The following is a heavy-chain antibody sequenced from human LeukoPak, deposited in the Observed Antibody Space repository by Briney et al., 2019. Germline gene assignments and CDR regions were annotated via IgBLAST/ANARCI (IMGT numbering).Heavy chain of an antibody. CDR2: IHPKSGDT. Sequence: ASVKVSCKASGYTFTCYYLHWVRQAPGQGLEWRGWIHPKSGDTHYAQKFLGRVTLTRDTSTTIVYMELKWLTSDDTAVYYCSRGSGISFGGIDYWGQGTLVTVSS. CDR3: SRGSGISFGGIDY. CDR1: GYTFTCYY. D-gene: IGHD3-16*01. J-gene: IGHJ4*02. V-gene: IGHV1-2*02.